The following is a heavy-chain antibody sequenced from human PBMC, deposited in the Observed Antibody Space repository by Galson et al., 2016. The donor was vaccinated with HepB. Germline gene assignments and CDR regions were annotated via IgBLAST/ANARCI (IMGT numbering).Heavy chain of an antibody. CDR1: GFSFTSYA. J-gene: IGHJ6*02. D-gene: IGHD3-3*01. Sequence: SLRLSCAASGFSFTSYAMNWVRQAPGKGLEWVSGINNSGGRTHYTDAVKGRFTISRDNPKNTLYLQVISLRADDSATYYCARDSDYDFWNGGAMDVWGQGTTVTVSS. CDR2: INNSGGRT. V-gene: IGHV3-23*01. CDR3: ARDSDYDFWNGGAMDV.